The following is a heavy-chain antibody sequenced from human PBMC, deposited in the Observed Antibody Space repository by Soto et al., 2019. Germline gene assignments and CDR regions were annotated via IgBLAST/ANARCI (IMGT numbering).Heavy chain of an antibody. CDR2: INAGNGNT. V-gene: IGHV1-3*05. CDR1: GYTFTSYA. Sequence: QVQLVQSGAEEKKPGASVKVSCKASGYTFTSYAMHWVRQAPGQRLEWMGWINAGNGNTKYSQKFQGRVTITRDTSASTAYMELSSPRSEDTAVYYCARDLGQQLPYYYYYGMDVWGQGTTVTVSS. D-gene: IGHD6-13*01. CDR3: ARDLGQQLPYYYYYGMDV. J-gene: IGHJ6*02.